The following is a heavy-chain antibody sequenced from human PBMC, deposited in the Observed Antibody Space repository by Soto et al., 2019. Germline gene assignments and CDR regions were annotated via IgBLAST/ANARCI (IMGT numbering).Heavy chain of an antibody. CDR3: ATASYYYDSSGYYAKYYFDY. CDR1: GYTLTELS. J-gene: IGHJ4*02. D-gene: IGHD3-22*01. V-gene: IGHV1-24*01. CDR2: VDPEDGET. Sequence: ASVKVSCKVSGYTLTELSMRWVRQAPGKGLEWMGGVDPEDGETIYAQKFQGRVTMTEDTSTDTAYMELSSLRSEDTAVYYCATASYYYDSSGYYAKYYFDYWGQGTLVTVSS.